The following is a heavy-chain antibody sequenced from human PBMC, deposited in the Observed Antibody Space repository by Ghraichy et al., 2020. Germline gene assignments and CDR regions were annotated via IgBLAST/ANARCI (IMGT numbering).Heavy chain of an antibody. V-gene: IGHV4-34*01. CDR3: ARGLVVPAAKRFDP. CDR1: GGSFSGYY. Sequence: GSLSLTCAVYGGSFSGYYWSWIRQPPGKGLEWIGEINHSGSTNYNPSLKSRVTISVDTSKNQFSLKLSSVTAADTAVYYCARGLVVPAAKRFDPWGQGTLVTVSS. J-gene: IGHJ5*02. D-gene: IGHD2-2*01. CDR2: INHSGST.